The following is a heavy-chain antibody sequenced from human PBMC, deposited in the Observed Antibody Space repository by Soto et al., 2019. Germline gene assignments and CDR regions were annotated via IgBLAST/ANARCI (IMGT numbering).Heavy chain of an antibody. Sequence: SETLSLTCAVSGGSISSGGYAWSWIRQPPGKGLEWIGYIYHSGSTYYNPSLKSRVTISVDTSKNQFSLKLSSVTAADTAVYYCARVGGINWFDPWGQGTLVTVSS. J-gene: IGHJ5*02. D-gene: IGHD3-16*01. CDR1: GGSISSGGYA. CDR2: IYHSGST. CDR3: ARVGGINWFDP. V-gene: IGHV4-30-2*01.